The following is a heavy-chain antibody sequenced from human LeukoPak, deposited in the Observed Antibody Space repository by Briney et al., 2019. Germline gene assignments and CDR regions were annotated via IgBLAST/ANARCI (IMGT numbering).Heavy chain of an antibody. CDR2: IRSKAYGGTT. Sequence: GGSLRLPCTASGFTFGDYAMSWVRQAPGKGLEWVGFIRSKAYGGTTEYAASVKGRFTISRDDSKSIAYLQMNSLKTEDTAVYYCTKGITGTRVDYWGQGTLVTVSS. V-gene: IGHV3-49*04. D-gene: IGHD1-7*01. CDR3: TKGITGTRVDY. J-gene: IGHJ4*02. CDR1: GFTFGDYA.